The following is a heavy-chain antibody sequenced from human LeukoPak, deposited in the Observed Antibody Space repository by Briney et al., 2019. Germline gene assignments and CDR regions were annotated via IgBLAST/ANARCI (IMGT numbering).Heavy chain of an antibody. D-gene: IGHD4-23*01. J-gene: IGHJ4*02. Sequence: PGGSLRLSCAASGFTFSSYGMHWVRQAPGKGLEWVAVIWYDGSNKYYADSVKGRFTISRDNSKNTPYLQMNSLRAEDTAVYYCAKDLYGGNPQLRDYWGQGTLVTVSS. CDR3: AKDLYGGNPQLRDY. V-gene: IGHV3-33*06. CDR1: GFTFSSYG. CDR2: IWYDGSNK.